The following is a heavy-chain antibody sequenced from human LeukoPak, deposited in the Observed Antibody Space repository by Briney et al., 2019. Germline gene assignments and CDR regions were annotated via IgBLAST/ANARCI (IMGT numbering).Heavy chain of an antibody. CDR1: GYTFTSYD. V-gene: IGHV1-8*01. CDR2: MNPNSGNT. D-gene: IGHD2-15*01. CDR3: ARDRVVVVAATDSPVDY. J-gene: IGHJ4*02. Sequence: ASVKVSCKASGYTFTSYDINWVRQATGQGLEWMGWMNPNSGNTGYAQKFQGRVTMTRNTSISTAYMELSSLRSEDTAVYYCARDRVVVVAATDSPVDYWGQGTLVTVSS.